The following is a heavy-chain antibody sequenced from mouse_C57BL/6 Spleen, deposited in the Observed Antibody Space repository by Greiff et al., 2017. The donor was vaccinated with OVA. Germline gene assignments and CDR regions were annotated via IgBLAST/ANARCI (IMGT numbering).Heavy chain of an antibody. D-gene: IGHD2-5*01. Sequence: EVKLVESGPGLAKPSQTLSLTCSVTGYSITSDYWNWIRKFPGNKLEYMGYISYSGSTYYNPSLNSRISITRDTSKNQYYLQLNSVTTEDTATYYCARGGYYSNSYWYFDVWGTGTTVTVSS. CDR3: ARGGYYSNSYWYFDV. V-gene: IGHV3-8*01. J-gene: IGHJ1*03. CDR2: ISYSGST. CDR1: GYSITSDY.